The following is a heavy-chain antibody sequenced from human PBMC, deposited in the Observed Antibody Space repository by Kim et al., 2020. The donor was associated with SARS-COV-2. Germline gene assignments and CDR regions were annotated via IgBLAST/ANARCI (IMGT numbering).Heavy chain of an antibody. D-gene: IGHD4-17*01. CDR3: AKDPLIFPPTTVVTPVAFDI. Sequence: GGSLRLSCAASGFTFSSYAMSWVRQAPGKGLEWVSAISGSGGSTYYADSVKGRFTISRDNSKNTLYLQMNSLRAEDTAVYYCAKDPLIFPPTTVVTPVAFDIWGQGTMVTVSS. J-gene: IGHJ3*02. CDR1: GFTFSSYA. CDR2: ISGSGGST. V-gene: IGHV3-23*01.